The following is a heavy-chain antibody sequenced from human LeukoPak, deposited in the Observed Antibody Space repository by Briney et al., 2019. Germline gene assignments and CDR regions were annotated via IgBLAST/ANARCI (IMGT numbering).Heavy chain of an antibody. Sequence: PSQTLSLTCTVSGGSISSGEYHWSWIRQPPGKGLEWIGFIYYSGNTYYNPSLKSRVIISVDTSKNQFSLRLSSVTAADTAVYYCARDPRVVVIDAVPGDYWGQGTLVTVSS. D-gene: IGHD2-2*01. V-gene: IGHV4-30-4*01. CDR2: IYYSGNT. CDR1: GGSISSGEYH. CDR3: ARDPRVVVIDAVPGDY. J-gene: IGHJ4*02.